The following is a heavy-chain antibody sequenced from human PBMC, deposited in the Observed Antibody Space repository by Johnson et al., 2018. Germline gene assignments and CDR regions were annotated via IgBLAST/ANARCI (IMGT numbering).Heavy chain of an antibody. J-gene: IGHJ3*02. CDR3: TCDPSWTDAPGVGAFEI. CDR2: ITRKDDGGTT. Sequence: VQLVESGGGLVKXGRSXRLSCTVSGFTLGEYDITWFCQAPGKGQEWVVFITRKDDGGTTAYGATVTDKCSISRDDSKNIAYLHMNSLKTEDTAVYVGTCDPSWTDAPGVGAFEIWGQGTMVTVSS. V-gene: IGHV3-49*05. CDR1: GFTLGEYD. D-gene: IGHD3/OR15-3a*01.